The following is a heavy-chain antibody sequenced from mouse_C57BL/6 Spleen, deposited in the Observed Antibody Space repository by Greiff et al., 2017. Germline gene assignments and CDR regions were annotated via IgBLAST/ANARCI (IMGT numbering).Heavy chain of an antibody. J-gene: IGHJ3*01. CDR3: TRDSSGYWFAY. Sequence: VQLQQSGPELVKPGASVKISCKASGYAFSSSWMNWVKQRPGKGLEWIGRIYPGDGDTNYNGKFKGKATLTADKSSSTAYMQLSSLTSEDSAFYFCTRDSSGYWFAYWGQGTMVTVSA. CDR2: IYPGDGDT. CDR1: GYAFSSSW. V-gene: IGHV1-82*01. D-gene: IGHD3-2*02.